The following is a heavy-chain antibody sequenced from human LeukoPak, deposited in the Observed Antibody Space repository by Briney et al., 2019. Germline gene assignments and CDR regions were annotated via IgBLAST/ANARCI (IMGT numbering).Heavy chain of an antibody. CDR2: ISGNGGST. D-gene: IGHD3-22*01. J-gene: IGHJ4*02. CDR1: GFPFSSYA. Sequence: GGSLRLSCAASGFPFSSYAMSWVRPAPGKGLEWVSSISGNGGSTYYADSVKGRFTISRDNSKSTLYLQMNSLRAEDTAVYYCAKDPYYYDSSGYFRDWGQGTLVTVSS. CDR3: AKDPYYYDSSGYFRD. V-gene: IGHV3-23*01.